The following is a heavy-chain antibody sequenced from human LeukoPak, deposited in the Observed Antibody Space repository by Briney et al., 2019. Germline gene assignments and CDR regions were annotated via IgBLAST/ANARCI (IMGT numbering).Heavy chain of an antibody. J-gene: IGHJ5*02. D-gene: IGHD6-13*01. CDR2: VNPNSGGT. V-gene: IGHV1-2*02. Sequence: ASVKVSCKASGYTFTGYYMHWVRQAPGQGLEWMGWVNPNSGGTNYAQKFQGRVTMTRDTSISTSYMELSTLRSDDTAVYYWERDSSSWYGKYNWFDPWGQGTLVNVSS. CDR1: GYTFTGYY. CDR3: ERDSSSWYGKYNWFDP.